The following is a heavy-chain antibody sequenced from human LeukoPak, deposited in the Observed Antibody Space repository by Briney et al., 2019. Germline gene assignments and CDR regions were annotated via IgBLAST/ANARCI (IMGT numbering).Heavy chain of an antibody. CDR2: IWYDGSNK. CDR3: ARVYSSSWYYLDY. CDR1: GFTFGSYG. V-gene: IGHV3-33*01. Sequence: GRSLRLSCAASGFTFGSYGMHWVRQAPGKGLEWVAVIWYDGSNKYYADSVKGRFTISRDNSKNTLYLRMNSLRAEDTAVYYCARVYSSSWYYLDYWGQGTLVTVSS. J-gene: IGHJ4*02. D-gene: IGHD6-13*01.